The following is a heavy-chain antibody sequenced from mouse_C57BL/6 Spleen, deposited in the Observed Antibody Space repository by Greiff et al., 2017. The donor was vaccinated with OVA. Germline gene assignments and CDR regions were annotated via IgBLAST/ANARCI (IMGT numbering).Heavy chain of an antibody. CDR2: IYPVDGDT. CDR1: GYAFSSYW. Sequence: VQLQQSGAELVKPGASMQISCKASGYAFSSYWMNWVKQRPGKGLEWIGQIYPVDGDTNYNGKFKGKATLTADKSSSTAYMQRSSLTSEDSAVYFCARNYGLPAMDYGGQGTSVTVSS. V-gene: IGHV1-80*01. J-gene: IGHJ4*01. D-gene: IGHD1-1*01. CDR3: ARNYGLPAMDY.